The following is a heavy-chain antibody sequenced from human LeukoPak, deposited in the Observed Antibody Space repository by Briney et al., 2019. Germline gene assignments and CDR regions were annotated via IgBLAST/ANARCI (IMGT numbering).Heavy chain of an antibody. CDR3: VRGLTTVATWLYL. CDR1: GYTFTGYL. D-gene: IGHD4-17*01. Sequence: ASVTVSCKASGYTFTGYLMHWVRQAPGQGLEWMGWISPNSGDTKYAQKFQGRVTMTRDTSISTAYMEVSRLRSDDTAAYYCVRGLTTVATWLYLWGRGTLVTVSS. CDR2: ISPNSGDT. V-gene: IGHV1-2*02. J-gene: IGHJ2*01.